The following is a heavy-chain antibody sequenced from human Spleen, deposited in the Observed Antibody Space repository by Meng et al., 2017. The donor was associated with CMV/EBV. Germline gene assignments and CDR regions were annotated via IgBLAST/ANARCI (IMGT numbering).Heavy chain of an antibody. V-gene: IGHV3-7*01. J-gene: IGHJ4*02. D-gene: IGHD3-3*01. CDR3: ATTDFWSR. Sequence: GESLKISCATSGFTFSSYWMSWVRQAPGKGLEWVANINQDGSDKYCVDSVNGRFTFSRDNSKNTLYLQMNSLRAEDTAVYYCATTDFWSRWGQGTLVTVSS. CDR1: GFTFSSYW. CDR2: INQDGSDK.